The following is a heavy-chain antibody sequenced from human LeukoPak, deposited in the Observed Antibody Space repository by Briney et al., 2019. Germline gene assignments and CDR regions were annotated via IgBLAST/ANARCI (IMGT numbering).Heavy chain of an antibody. CDR1: GFTFSSYA. Sequence: GGSLRLSCAASGFTFSSYAMSWVRQAPGKGLEWVPAISGSGGSTYYADSVKGRFTISRDNSKNTLYVQMNSLRAEDTAVYYCAKARDSSGLFDYWGQGTLGTVSS. CDR3: AKARDSSGLFDY. V-gene: IGHV3-23*01. J-gene: IGHJ4*02. CDR2: ISGSGGST. D-gene: IGHD3-22*01.